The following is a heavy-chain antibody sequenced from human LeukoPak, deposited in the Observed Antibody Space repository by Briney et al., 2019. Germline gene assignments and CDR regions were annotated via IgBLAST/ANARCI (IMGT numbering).Heavy chain of an antibody. J-gene: IGHJ4*02. Sequence: SQTLSLTCTVSGGSLSSGGYYWSWIRQHPGTGLEWLGYVYYSGSTYYNPSLKSRVTISVDTSKNQFSLKLSSVTAADTAVYYCARSQITMVRGVIITFYYWGQGTLVTVSS. CDR3: ARSQITMVRGVIITFYY. V-gene: IGHV4-31*03. CDR1: GGSLSSGGYY. CDR2: VYYSGST. D-gene: IGHD3-10*01.